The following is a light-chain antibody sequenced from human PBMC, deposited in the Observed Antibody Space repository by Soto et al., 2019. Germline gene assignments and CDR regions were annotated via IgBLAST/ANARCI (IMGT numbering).Light chain of an antibody. V-gene: IGKV1-5*03. CDR2: KAS. CDR3: QHCKSICT. CDR1: QSISTL. Sequence: DLQMTQSPSTLSASVGDRVTITCRASQSISTLLAWYQQKPGSAPQLLIYKASSLENGVPSRFSGSGSVTEFTLTITSLQPDDFATYYCQHCKSICTFGQGPKLEIK. J-gene: IGKJ2*02.